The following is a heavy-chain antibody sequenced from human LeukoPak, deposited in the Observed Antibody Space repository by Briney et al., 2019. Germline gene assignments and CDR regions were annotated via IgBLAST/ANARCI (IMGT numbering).Heavy chain of an antibody. Sequence: RAGGSLRLSCAASGFTFSSYAMHWVRQAPGKGLEWVAVISYDGSNKYYADSVKGRFTISRDNSKNTLYLQMNSLRAEDTAVYYCAREWGGIAAAGTPAHYYYMDVWGKGTTVTVSS. D-gene: IGHD6-13*01. CDR1: GFTFSSYA. CDR3: AREWGGIAAAGTPAHYYYMDV. V-gene: IGHV3-30-3*01. J-gene: IGHJ6*03. CDR2: ISYDGSNK.